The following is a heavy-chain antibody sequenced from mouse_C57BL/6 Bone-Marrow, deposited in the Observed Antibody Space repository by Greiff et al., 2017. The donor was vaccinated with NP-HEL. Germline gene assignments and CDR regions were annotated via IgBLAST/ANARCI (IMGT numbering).Heavy chain of an antibody. D-gene: IGHD2-5*01. Sequence: EVKLVESGPELVKPGDSVKISCKASGYSFTGYFMNWVMQSHGKSLEWIGRINPYNGDTFYNQKFKGKATLTVDKSSSTAHMELRSLTSEDSAVYYCAIVNYFDYWGQGTTLTVSS. J-gene: IGHJ2*01. CDR3: AIVNYFDY. V-gene: IGHV1-20*01. CDR1: GYSFTGYF. CDR2: INPYNGDT.